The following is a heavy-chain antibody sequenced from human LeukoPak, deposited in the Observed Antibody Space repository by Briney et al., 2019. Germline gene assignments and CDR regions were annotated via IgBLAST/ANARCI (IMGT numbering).Heavy chain of an antibody. CDR2: INTDGTTT. D-gene: IGHD3-22*01. J-gene: IGHJ4*02. CDR3: ARGGSSGYYVY. V-gene: IGHV3-74*01. Sequence: GGSLRLSCAASGFTLNNYWMDWVRQSPGKGLVWVSRINTDGTTTSYADSVKGRFTISRDNAKNTVYLQMNSLRAEDTAVYYCARGGSSGYYVYWGQGTLVTVSS. CDR1: GFTLNNYW.